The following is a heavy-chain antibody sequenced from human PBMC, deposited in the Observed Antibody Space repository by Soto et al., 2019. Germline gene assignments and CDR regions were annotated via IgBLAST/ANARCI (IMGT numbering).Heavy chain of an antibody. V-gene: IGHV4-34*01. CDR2: INHSGST. CDR3: ARVGGYDFWSGYYPGKYYYYGMDV. CDR1: GGSFSGYY. Sequence: PSETLSLTCAVYGGSFSGYYWSWIRQPPGKGLEWIGEINHSGSTNYNPSLKSRVTISVDTSKNQFSLKLSSVTAADTAVYYCARVGGYDFWSGYYPGKYYYYGMDVWGQGTTVT. D-gene: IGHD3-3*01. J-gene: IGHJ6*02.